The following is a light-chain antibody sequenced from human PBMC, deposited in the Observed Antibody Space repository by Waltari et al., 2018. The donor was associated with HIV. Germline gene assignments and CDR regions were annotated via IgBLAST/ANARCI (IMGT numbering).Light chain of an antibody. J-gene: IGKJ1*01. CDR3: QQYYSSPQA. CDR1: QSVFYSSNNKNY. Sequence: DIVMTQSPDSLAVSLGERATINCKSSQSVFYSSNNKNYLAWYQQRPGQPPKLLIYWASTRESGVPDRFIGSGSGTDFTLTISSLQAEDVAVYYCQQYYSSPQAFGQGTKVEIK. V-gene: IGKV4-1*01. CDR2: WAS.